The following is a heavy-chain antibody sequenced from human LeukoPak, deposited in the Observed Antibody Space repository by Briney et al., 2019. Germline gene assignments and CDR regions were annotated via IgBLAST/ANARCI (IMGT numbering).Heavy chain of an antibody. V-gene: IGHV3-30-3*01. D-gene: IGHD2-2*01. Sequence: GGSLRLSCAASGFTFSSYAMHWVRQAPGKGLEWVAVISYDGSNKYYADSVKGRFTISRDNSKNTLYLQMNSLRAVDTAVYYCARAPLGGIVVVPAATVDYWSQGTLVTVSS. CDR3: ARAPLGGIVVVPAATVDY. CDR1: GFTFSSYA. CDR2: ISYDGSNK. J-gene: IGHJ4*02.